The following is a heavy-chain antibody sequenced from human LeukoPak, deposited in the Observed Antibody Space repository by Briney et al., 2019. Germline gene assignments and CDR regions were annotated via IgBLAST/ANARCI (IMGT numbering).Heavy chain of an antibody. CDR2: INHSGST. CDR3: ARGWDMAAAGLFDY. Sequence: GSLRLSCAASGFTFSSYEMNWVRQAPGKGLEWIGEINHSGSTNYNPSLKSRVTISVDTSKNQFSLKLSSVTAADTAVYYCARGWDMAAAGLFDYWGQGTLVTVSS. V-gene: IGHV4-34*01. CDR1: GFTFSSYE. J-gene: IGHJ4*02. D-gene: IGHD6-13*01.